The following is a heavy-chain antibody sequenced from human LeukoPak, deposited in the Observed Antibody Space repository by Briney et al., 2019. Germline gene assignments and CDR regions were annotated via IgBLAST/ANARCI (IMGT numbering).Heavy chain of an antibody. CDR2: ISYDGSNK. D-gene: IGHD3-22*01. CDR3: ARDYCDSSGYSTPDY. CDR1: GFTFSSYA. V-gene: IGHV3-30-3*01. J-gene: IGHJ4*02. Sequence: GRSLRLSCAASGFTFSSYAMHWVRQAPGKGLEWVAVISYDGSNKYYADSVKGRFTISRDNSKNTLYLQMNSLRAEDTAVYYCARDYCDSSGYSTPDYWGQGTLVTVSS.